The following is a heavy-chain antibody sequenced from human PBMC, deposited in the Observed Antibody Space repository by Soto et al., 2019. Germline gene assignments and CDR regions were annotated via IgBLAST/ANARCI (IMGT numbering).Heavy chain of an antibody. CDR2: IYASGST. CDR1: GASISNYY. V-gene: IGHV4-4*07. CDR3: ARVTRFLEWSRTFDY. Sequence: SETLSLTCTVSGASISNYYWSWIRQPAGKGLECLGRIYASGSTNYNPSLKSRVTISVDTSKNQFSLKLSSVTAADTAVYYCARVTRFLEWSRTFDYWGQGTLVTVSS. D-gene: IGHD3-3*01. J-gene: IGHJ4*02.